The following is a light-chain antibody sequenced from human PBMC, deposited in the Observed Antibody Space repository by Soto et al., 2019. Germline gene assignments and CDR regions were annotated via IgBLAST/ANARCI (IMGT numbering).Light chain of an antibody. CDR3: QQCNSYSPDGT. J-gene: IGKJ1*01. Sequence: DIQMTQSPSTLSASVGDRVTITCRASQSISMWLAWYQQKPGKAPNLLIYDASSLESGVPSRFSGSGSGTEFTLTISSLQPDDFATYYCQQCNSYSPDGTFGQGTKVDIK. CDR1: QSISMW. CDR2: DAS. V-gene: IGKV1-5*01.